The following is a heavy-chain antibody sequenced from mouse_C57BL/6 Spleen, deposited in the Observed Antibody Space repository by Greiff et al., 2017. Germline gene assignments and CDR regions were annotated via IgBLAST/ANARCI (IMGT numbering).Heavy chain of an antibody. CDR3: SRYYGYDERFTY. J-gene: IGHJ3*01. D-gene: IGHD2-2*01. CDR2: INPSSGYT. V-gene: IGHV1-4*01. CDR1: GYTFTSYT. Sequence: QVQLQQSGAELARPGASVKMSCKASGYTFTSYTMHWVKQRPGQGLEWIGYINPSSGYTKYNQKFKDKATLTADKSSSTAYMQLSSLTSEDSAVYYCSRYYGYDERFTYWGQGTLVTVSA.